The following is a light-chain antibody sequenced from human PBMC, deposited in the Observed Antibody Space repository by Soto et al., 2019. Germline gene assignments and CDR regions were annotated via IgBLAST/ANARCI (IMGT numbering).Light chain of an antibody. CDR3: QQYICYSDT. V-gene: IGKV1-5*03. CDR2: KAS. J-gene: IGKJ2*01. CDR1: QSISSW. Sequence: DIQMTQSPSTLSASVGDRVTITCRASQSISSWLAWYQQKPGKAPKLLIYKASSLESGVPSRFSGSGSGTEFTLTISSLQPDDFATYYCQQYICYSDTFGQGTKLEIK.